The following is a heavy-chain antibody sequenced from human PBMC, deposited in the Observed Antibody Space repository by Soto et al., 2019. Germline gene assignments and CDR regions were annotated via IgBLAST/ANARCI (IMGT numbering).Heavy chain of an antibody. Sequence: PSETLSLTCTVSGGSISSYYCSWIRQPPGKGLEWIGYIYYSGSTNYNPSLKSRVTISVDTSKNQLSLKLSSVTAADTAVYYCARDGSSWYEDYYYGMDVWGQGTTVTVSS. CDR3: ARDGSSWYEDYYYGMDV. J-gene: IGHJ6*02. CDR1: GGSISSYY. D-gene: IGHD6-13*01. V-gene: IGHV4-59*01. CDR2: IYYSGST.